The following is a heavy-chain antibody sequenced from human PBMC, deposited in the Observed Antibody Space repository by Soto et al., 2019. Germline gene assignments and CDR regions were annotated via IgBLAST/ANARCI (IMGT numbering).Heavy chain of an antibody. CDR3: ARLHGYCISSSCHGHYAMDV. D-gene: IGHD2-2*01. V-gene: IGHV4-59*08. J-gene: IGHJ6*02. Sequence: SETLSLTCTVSGGSISSYYWIWIRQPPGKGLEWIGYIYYSGSTNYNPSLNSRVTVSVDTSKNQFSLKVTSVTAADTAVYYCARLHGYCISSSCHGHYAMDVWGQGTTVTVSS. CDR1: GGSISSYY. CDR2: IYYSGST.